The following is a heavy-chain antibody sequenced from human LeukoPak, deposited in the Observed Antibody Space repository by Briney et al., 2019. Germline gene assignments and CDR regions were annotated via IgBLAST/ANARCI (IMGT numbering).Heavy chain of an antibody. D-gene: IGHD5-18*01. CDR2: ISSSSSYI. J-gene: IGHJ4*02. CDR3: ARGGRVDTARADY. CDR1: GXTFSSYA. V-gene: IGHV3-21*01. Sequence: GGSLRLSCAASGXTFSSYAMNWVRQAPGKGLEWVSSISSSSSYIYYADSVKGRFTISRDNAKSSLYLQMNSLRAEDTAVYYCARGGRVDTARADYWGQGTLVTVSS.